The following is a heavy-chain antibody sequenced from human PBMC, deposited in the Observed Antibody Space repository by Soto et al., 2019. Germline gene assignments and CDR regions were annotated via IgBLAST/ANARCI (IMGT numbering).Heavy chain of an antibody. CDR3: ARAGYGYYYDSSGPRGWFDP. Sequence: ASVKVSCKASGGTFSSYAISWVRQAPGQGLEWMGGIIPIFGTANYAQKFQGRVTITADESTSTAYMELSSLRSEDTAVYYCARAGYGYYYDSSGPRGWFDPWGQGTLVTVSS. V-gene: IGHV1-69*13. D-gene: IGHD3-22*01. CDR2: IIPIFGTA. CDR1: GGTFSSYA. J-gene: IGHJ5*02.